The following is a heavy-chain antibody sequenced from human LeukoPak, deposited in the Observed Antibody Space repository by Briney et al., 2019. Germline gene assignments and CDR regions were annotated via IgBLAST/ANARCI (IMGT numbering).Heavy chain of an antibody. CDR2: IYYSGST. J-gene: IGHJ4*02. V-gene: IGHV4-59*08. Sequence: KSSETLSLTCTVSGGSISDYYWSWIRQPPGKGLEWIGYIYYSGSTNYNPSLKSRVTVSADTSKNQISLKLTSVTAADTAVYYCASHPGVAAADYGGQGTLVTVSS. CDR1: GGSISDYY. CDR3: ASHPGVAAADY. D-gene: IGHD2-15*01.